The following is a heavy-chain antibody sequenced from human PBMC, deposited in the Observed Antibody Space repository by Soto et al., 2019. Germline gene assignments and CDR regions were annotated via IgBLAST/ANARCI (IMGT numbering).Heavy chain of an antibody. CDR3: ARGGRHYSPRGYWFDP. V-gene: IGHV1-8*01. D-gene: IGHD4-4*01. CDR2: MNPNSGNT. Sequence: QVQLVQSGAEVKKPGASVKVSCKASGYTFTSYDINWVRQATGQGLEWMGWMNPNSGNTGYAQKFQGRVTMTRNTSISTAYMELSSLRSEDTAVYSCARGGRHYSPRGYWFDPWGQGTLVTASS. CDR1: GYTFTSYD. J-gene: IGHJ5*02.